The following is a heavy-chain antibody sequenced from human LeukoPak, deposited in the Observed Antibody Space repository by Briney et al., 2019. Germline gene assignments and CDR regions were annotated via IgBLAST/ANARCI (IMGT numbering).Heavy chain of an antibody. CDR3: AKDLYYYGSGNYIDY. CDR1: GFTFSSYA. J-gene: IGHJ4*02. D-gene: IGHD3-10*01. Sequence: GGSLRLSCAASGFTFSSYAMSWVRQAPGKGLEWVSAISGSGGSRYSADSVKGRFTISRDNSKNTLYLQMNSLRAEDTAIYYCAKDLYYYGSGNYIDYWGQGTLVTVSS. V-gene: IGHV3-23*01. CDR2: ISGSGGSR.